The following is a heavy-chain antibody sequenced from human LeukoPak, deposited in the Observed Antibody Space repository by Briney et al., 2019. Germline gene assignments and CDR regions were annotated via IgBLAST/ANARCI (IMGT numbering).Heavy chain of an antibody. CDR2: ISSSSSYI. D-gene: IGHD3-3*01. V-gene: IGHV3-21*01. CDR1: GFTFSSYS. Sequence: GGSLRLSCAASGFTFSSYSMNWVRQAPGKGLEWVSSISSSSSYIYYADSVKGRFTVSRDNAKNSLYLQMNSLRAEDTAVYYCARDRRLRFFGLDVRGKGTTVTVSS. CDR3: ARDRRLRFFGLDV. J-gene: IGHJ6*04.